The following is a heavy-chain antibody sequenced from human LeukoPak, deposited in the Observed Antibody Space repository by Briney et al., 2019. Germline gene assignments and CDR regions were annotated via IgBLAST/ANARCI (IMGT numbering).Heavy chain of an antibody. CDR2: ISYDGSNK. J-gene: IGHJ1*01. Sequence: GGSLRLSCAASGFTFSSYGMHWVRQAPGKGLEWVAVISYDGSNKYYADSVKGRFTISRDNSKNTLYLQMNSLRAEDTAVYYCAKEGGYYDFWSGYYSEYFQHWGQGTLDTVSS. D-gene: IGHD3-3*01. CDR3: AKEGGYYDFWSGYYSEYFQH. CDR1: GFTFSSYG. V-gene: IGHV3-30*18.